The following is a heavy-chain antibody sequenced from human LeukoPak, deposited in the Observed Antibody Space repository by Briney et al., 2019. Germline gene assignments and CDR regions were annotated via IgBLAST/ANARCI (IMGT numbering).Heavy chain of an antibody. D-gene: IGHD1-26*01. Sequence: ASVKVSCKASGYTFTSYGISWVRQAPGQGLEWMGWISAYNGNTNYTQKLQGRVTMNTDTSTSTAYMELRSLRSDDTAVYYCAVAIVGAYFDYWGQGTLVTVSS. V-gene: IGHV1-18*01. CDR3: AVAIVGAYFDY. J-gene: IGHJ4*02. CDR1: GYTFTSYG. CDR2: ISAYNGNT.